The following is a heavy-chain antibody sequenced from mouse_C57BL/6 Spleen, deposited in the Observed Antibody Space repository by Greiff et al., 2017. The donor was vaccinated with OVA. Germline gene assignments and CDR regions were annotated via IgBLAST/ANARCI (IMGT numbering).Heavy chain of an antibody. CDR1: GYTFTSYW. CDR3: ARWYGQYYFDY. Sequence: QVHVKQSGAELVKPGASVKLSCKASGYTFTSYWMHWVKQRPGQGLEWIGMIHPNSGSTNYNEKFKSKATLTVDKSSSTAYMQLSSLTSEDSAVYYCARWYGQYYFDYWGQGTTLTVSS. D-gene: IGHD2-10*02. CDR2: IHPNSGST. J-gene: IGHJ2*01. V-gene: IGHV1-64*01.